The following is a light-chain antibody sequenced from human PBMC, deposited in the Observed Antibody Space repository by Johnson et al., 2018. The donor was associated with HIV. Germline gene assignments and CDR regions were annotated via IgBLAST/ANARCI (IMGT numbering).Light chain of an antibody. Sequence: QSVLTQPPSVSVAPGQKVTISCSGSSSNIGNNYVSWYQQLPGTAPKLLIYDNNKRPSGIPDQFSGSKSGTSATLGITGLQTGDEADYYCGTWDSSLSAYVFGTGTKVTVL. J-gene: IGLJ1*01. CDR1: SSNIGNNY. V-gene: IGLV1-51*01. CDR3: GTWDSSLSAYV. CDR2: DNN.